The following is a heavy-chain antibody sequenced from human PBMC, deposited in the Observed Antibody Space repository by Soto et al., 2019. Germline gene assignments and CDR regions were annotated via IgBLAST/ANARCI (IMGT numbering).Heavy chain of an antibody. Sequence: SVKVSCKASGYTFTSYAMHWVRQAPRQRLEWIGWIVVGSGNTNYAQKFQERVTITRDMSTSTAYMELSSLRSEDTAVYYCAADLDYYGSGSYGYWGQGTLVTVSS. CDR2: IVVGSGNT. J-gene: IGHJ4*02. CDR1: GYTFTSYA. V-gene: IGHV1-58*02. D-gene: IGHD3-10*01. CDR3: AADLDYYGSGSYGY.